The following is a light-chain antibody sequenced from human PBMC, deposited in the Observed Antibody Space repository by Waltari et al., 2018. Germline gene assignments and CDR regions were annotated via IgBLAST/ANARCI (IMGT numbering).Light chain of an antibody. CDR2: DVS. V-gene: IGLV2-14*01. CDR1: HTDVGASNY. Sequence: QSALTQSASVSGSPGQSITISCTGSHTDVGASNYVSWYQQHPGKVPKVFFFDVSSRPSGFSRRVSGSKSGNTASLAISGLEPEDEADYYCGSYTTSNTHVFGTGTRVSVL. J-gene: IGLJ1*01. CDR3: GSYTTSNTHV.